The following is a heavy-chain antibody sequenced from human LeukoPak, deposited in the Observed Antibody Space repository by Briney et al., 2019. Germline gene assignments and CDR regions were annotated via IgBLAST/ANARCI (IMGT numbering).Heavy chain of an antibody. CDR1: GFSFTTHD. Sequence: GGSLRLSCAASGFSFTTHDMTWVRQAPGKGLEWVAVISYDGSNKYYADSVKGRFTISRDNSKNTLYLQMNSLRAEDTAVYYCAKDFRSSGRYYFDYWGQGTLVTVSS. V-gene: IGHV3-30*18. J-gene: IGHJ4*02. CDR2: ISYDGSNK. CDR3: AKDFRSSGRYYFDY. D-gene: IGHD1-26*01.